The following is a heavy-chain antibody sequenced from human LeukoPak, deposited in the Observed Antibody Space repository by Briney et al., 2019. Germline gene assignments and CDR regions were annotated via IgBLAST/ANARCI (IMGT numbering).Heavy chain of an antibody. D-gene: IGHD6-19*01. CDR2: IIPIFGTA. V-gene: IGHV1-69*13. CDR3: ARDRRWGQYSSGWYDPAFDI. J-gene: IGHJ3*02. Sequence: ASVKVSCKASGGTFSSYAISWVRQAPGQGLERMGGIIPIFGTANYAQKFQGRVTITADESTSTAYMELSSLRSEDTAVYYCARDRRWGQYSSGWYDPAFDIWGQGTMVTVSS. CDR1: GGTFSSYA.